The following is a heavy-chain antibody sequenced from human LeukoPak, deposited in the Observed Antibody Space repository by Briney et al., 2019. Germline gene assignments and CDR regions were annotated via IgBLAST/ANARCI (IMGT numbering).Heavy chain of an antibody. CDR1: GFTFSDYA. Sequence: GGSLRLSCTTSGFTFSDYAMSWVRQAPGKGLEWLGVIKSKGYGGTIEYAASVRGRFSISRDDAKGIAYLQMNSLKIEDTAVYYCTRVAYWGQGTLVTVSS. CDR3: TRVAY. CDR2: IKSKGYGGTI. V-gene: IGHV3-49*04. J-gene: IGHJ4*02.